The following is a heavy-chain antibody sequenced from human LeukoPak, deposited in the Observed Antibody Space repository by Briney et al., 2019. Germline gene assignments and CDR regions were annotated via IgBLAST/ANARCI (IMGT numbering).Heavy chain of an antibody. J-gene: IGHJ4*02. D-gene: IGHD4-17*01. CDR1: GGSVSSVSYY. CDR2: IYYSGST. CDR3: AREETVTGYFDY. Sequence: PSETLSLTCTVSGGSVSSVSYYWSWIRQPPGKGLEWIGYIYYSGSTNYNPSLKSRVTISVDTSKNQFSLKLSSVTAADTAVYYCAREETVTGYFDYWGQGTLVTVSS. V-gene: IGHV4-61*01.